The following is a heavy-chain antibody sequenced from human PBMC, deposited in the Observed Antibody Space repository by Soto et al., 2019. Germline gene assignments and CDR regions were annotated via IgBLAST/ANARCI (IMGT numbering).Heavy chain of an antibody. CDR3: ARRWQDGTRHTSFDY. D-gene: IGHD1-1*01. J-gene: IGHJ4*02. CDR2: IYYSWST. Sequence: QLQLQESGPGLVKPSETLSLTCTVSGGSISSSSYYWGWIRQPPGKGLEWIGSIYYSWSTYYNPSIRSRVTISVHTSKNQFSLKLSSVTAADTAVYYCARRWQDGTRHTSFDYGGKGTLVTVSS. CDR1: GGSISSSSYY. V-gene: IGHV4-39*01.